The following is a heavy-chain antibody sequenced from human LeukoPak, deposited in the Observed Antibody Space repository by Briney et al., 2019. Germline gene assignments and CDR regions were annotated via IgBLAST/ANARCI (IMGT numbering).Heavy chain of an antibody. CDR3: ARGGRILAAGFF. J-gene: IGHJ4*02. D-gene: IGHD6-13*01. CDR2: IYYSGSI. Sequence: PSETLSLTCTVSGGSISSYYWSWIRQPPGKGLEWIGYIYYSGSINYNPSLKSRVTISVDTSKNQFSLKLTSVTAADTAVYYCARGGRILAAGFFWGQGTLVTVSS. V-gene: IGHV4-59*01. CDR1: GGSISSYY.